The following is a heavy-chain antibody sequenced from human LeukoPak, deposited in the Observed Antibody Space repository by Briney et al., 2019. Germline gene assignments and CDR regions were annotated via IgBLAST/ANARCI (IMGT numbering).Heavy chain of an antibody. J-gene: IGHJ6*03. CDR1: GYTFTNYY. CDR3: ARVVAARPDRYYYYYMDV. Sequence: ASVKVSCKVSGYTFTNYYMHWVRQAPGQGLEWMGIINPSGGSTSYAQKFQGRVTMTRDTSTSTVYMELSSLRSEDTAVYYCARVVAARPDRYYYYYMDVWGKGTTVTVSS. CDR2: INPSGGST. V-gene: IGHV1-46*01. D-gene: IGHD6-6*01.